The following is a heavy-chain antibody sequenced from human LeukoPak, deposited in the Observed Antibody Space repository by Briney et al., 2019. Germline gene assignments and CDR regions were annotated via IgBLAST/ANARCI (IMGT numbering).Heavy chain of an antibody. D-gene: IGHD3-22*01. CDR1: GYTFTSYD. Sequence: RASVKVSCKASGYTFTSYDINWVRQATGQGLEWMGWMNPNSGNTGYAQKFQGRVTMTRNTSISTAYMELSSLRSEDTAVYYCARGPLTYYYDSSGYLPPVELDYWGQGTLVTVSS. J-gene: IGHJ4*02. CDR3: ARGPLTYYYDSSGYLPPVELDY. CDR2: MNPNSGNT. V-gene: IGHV1-8*01.